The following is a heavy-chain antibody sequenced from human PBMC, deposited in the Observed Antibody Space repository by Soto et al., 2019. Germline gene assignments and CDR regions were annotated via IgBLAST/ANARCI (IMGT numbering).Heavy chain of an antibody. CDR3: ARDMVTGTTLPIDY. CDR1: GFTVSSNY. J-gene: IGHJ4*02. D-gene: IGHD1-7*01. CDR2: IYSGGST. Sequence: GGSLRLSSAASGFTVSSNYMSWVRQAPGKGLEWVSVIYSGGSTYYADSVKGRFTISRDNSKNTLYLQMNSLRAEDTAVYYCARDMVTGTTLPIDYWGQGTLVTVSS. V-gene: IGHV3-66*01.